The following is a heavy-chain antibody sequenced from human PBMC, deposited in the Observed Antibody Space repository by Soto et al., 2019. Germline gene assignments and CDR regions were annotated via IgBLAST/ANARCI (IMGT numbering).Heavy chain of an antibody. D-gene: IGHD6-19*01. J-gene: IGHJ4*02. CDR2: IYYSGST. CDR1: GGSISSYY. CDR3: AREGSSGWPYYFDY. V-gene: IGHV4-59*01. Sequence: QVQLQESGPGLVKPSETLSLTCTVSGGSISSYYWSWIRQPPGKGLEWIGYIYYSGSTNYNHSLKSRVTLSIDTSKTQFSLKLSSVTAADTAVYYCAREGSSGWPYYFDYLGQGTLVTVSP.